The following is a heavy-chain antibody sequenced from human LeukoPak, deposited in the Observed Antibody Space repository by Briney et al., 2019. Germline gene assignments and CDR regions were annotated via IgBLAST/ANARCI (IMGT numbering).Heavy chain of an antibody. V-gene: IGHV1-69*13. CDR1: GGTFNNFA. CDR3: ARFFLDSKSYYYGMDV. CDR2: IIPIFGTA. D-gene: IGHD4-11*01. J-gene: IGHJ6*02. Sequence: SVKVSCKASGGTFNNFAISWVRQAPGQGLEWMGGIIPIFGTANYAQKFQGRVTITADESTSTAYMELSSLRSEDTAVYYCARFFLDSKSYYYGMDVWGQGTTVTVSS.